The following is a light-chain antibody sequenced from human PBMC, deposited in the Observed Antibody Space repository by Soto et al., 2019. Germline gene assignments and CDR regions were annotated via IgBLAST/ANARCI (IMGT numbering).Light chain of an antibody. V-gene: IGLV2-8*01. CDR3: SSYAGSNNPVI. CDR1: SSDVGGYNY. J-gene: IGLJ2*01. CDR2: EVS. Sequence: QSALTQPPSASGSPGQSVTISCTGTSSDVGGYNYVSWYQQQPGKAPKFMIYEVSKRPSGVPDRFSGSKSGNTASLTVSGLQADDEADYYCSSYAGSNNPVIFGGGTKLTAL.